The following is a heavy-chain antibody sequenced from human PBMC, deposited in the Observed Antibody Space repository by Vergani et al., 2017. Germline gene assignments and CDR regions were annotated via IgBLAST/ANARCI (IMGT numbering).Heavy chain of an antibody. Sequence: QVQLQESGPGLVKPSQTLSLTRTVSGGSISSGSYYWSWIRQPAGKGLEWIGRIYTSGSTNYNPSLKSRVTISVDTSKNQFSLKLSSVTAADTAVYYCAREPENYDILTGYSYYFDYWGQGTLVTVSS. CDR2: IYTSGST. CDR1: GGSISSGSYY. J-gene: IGHJ4*02. CDR3: AREPENYDILTGYSYYFDY. V-gene: IGHV4-61*02. D-gene: IGHD3-9*01.